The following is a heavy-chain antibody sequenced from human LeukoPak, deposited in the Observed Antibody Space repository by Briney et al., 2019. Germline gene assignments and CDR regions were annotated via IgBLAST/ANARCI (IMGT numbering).Heavy chain of an antibody. J-gene: IGHJ6*02. CDR2: INHSGST. Sequence: SETLSLTCTVYGGSFSGYYWSWIRQPPGKGLEWIGEINHSGSTNYNPSPKSRVTISVDTSKNQFSLKLSSVTGADTAVYYCARARHYYGSGSYIYYYYGMDVWGQGTTVTVSS. D-gene: IGHD3-10*01. V-gene: IGHV4-34*01. CDR1: GGSFSGYY. CDR3: ARARHYYGSGSYIYYYYGMDV.